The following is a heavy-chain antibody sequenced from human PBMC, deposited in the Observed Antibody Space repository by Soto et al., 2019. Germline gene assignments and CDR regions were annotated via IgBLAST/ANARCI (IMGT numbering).Heavy chain of an antibody. V-gene: IGHV4-31*03. J-gene: IGHJ5*02. Sequence: QVQLQESGPGLVKPSQTLSLTCTVSGGSISSGGYYWTWIRQYPGKGLYWIGYIYLSGTTYYYPALKSRGTISSDTSKNQFALKLSSVTAADTAVYYCARYRGLGNWFDPWGQGTLVTVSS. CDR3: ARYRGLGNWFDP. CDR2: IYLSGTT. D-gene: IGHD1-26*01. CDR1: GGSISSGGYY.